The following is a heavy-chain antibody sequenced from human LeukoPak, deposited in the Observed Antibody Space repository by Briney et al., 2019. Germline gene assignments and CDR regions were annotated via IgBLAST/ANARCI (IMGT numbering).Heavy chain of an antibody. CDR3: AREGVLRYFDWLPTDAFDI. CDR2: INPNSGGT. D-gene: IGHD3-9*01. Sequence: ASVKVSCKASGYTYTGYYMHWVRQAPGQGLEWMGWINPNSGGTNYAQKFQGRVTMTRDTSISTAYMELSRLRSDDTAVYYCAREGVLRYFDWLPTDAFDIWGQGTMVTVSS. CDR1: GYTYTGYY. V-gene: IGHV1-2*02. J-gene: IGHJ3*02.